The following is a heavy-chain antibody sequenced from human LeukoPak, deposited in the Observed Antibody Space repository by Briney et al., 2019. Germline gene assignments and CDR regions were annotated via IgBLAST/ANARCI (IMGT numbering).Heavy chain of an antibody. Sequence: PSETLSLTCTVSGGSISSSSYYWGWIRQPPGKGLEWIGSIYYSGSTYYNPSLKSRVTISVDTSKNQFSLKLSSVTAADTAVYYRARRVYYDSVDPWGQGTLVTVSS. CDR2: IYYSGST. CDR3: ARRVYYDSVDP. D-gene: IGHD3-22*01. CDR1: GGSISSSSYY. J-gene: IGHJ5*02. V-gene: IGHV4-39*01.